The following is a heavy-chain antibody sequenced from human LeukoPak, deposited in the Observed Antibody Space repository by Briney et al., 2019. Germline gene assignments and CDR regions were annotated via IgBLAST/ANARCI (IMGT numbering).Heavy chain of an antibody. D-gene: IGHD3-10*01. CDR1: GYSITSSSW. V-gene: IGHV4-28*01. J-gene: IGHJ4*02. CDR2: IYHSRTT. Sequence: KPSETLSLTCAVSGYSITSSSWWGWIRQPPGKGLAWIGYIYHSRTTYYNPSLQSRVTMSVDTSKNQFSLELSSVTAVDTAVYYCARKENVYYYFDYWGQGTLVTVSS. CDR3: ARKENVYYYFDY.